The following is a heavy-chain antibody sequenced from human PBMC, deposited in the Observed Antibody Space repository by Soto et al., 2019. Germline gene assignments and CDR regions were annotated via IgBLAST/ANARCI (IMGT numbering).Heavy chain of an antibody. CDR2: IIPIFGTA. D-gene: IGHD6-13*01. Sequence: SVKVSCKASGGTFSSYAISWVRQAPGQGLEWMGGIIPIFGTANYAQKFQGRVTITADESTSTAYMELSSLRSEDTAVYYCARVNASSWKYYYYYYGMDVWGQGTTVTVSS. CDR3: ARVNASSWKYYYYYYGMDV. V-gene: IGHV1-69*13. J-gene: IGHJ6*02. CDR1: GGTFSSYA.